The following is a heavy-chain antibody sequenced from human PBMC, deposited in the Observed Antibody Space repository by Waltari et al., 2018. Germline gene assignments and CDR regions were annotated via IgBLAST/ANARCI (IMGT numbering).Heavy chain of an antibody. Sequence: QVQLVESGGGVVQPGMSLRLSCAASGFSLSHFGMHWVRQAPGKGLELFALASFDGSTTYYADSVSGRFTISRDNSKNTLYLDINTLRVDDTAIYYCAKDAFGNTYLDHWGQGTLVTVSS. CDR2: ASFDGSTT. D-gene: IGHD3-10*01. CDR1: GFSLSHFG. V-gene: IGHV3-30*18. J-gene: IGHJ5*02. CDR3: AKDAFGNTYLDH.